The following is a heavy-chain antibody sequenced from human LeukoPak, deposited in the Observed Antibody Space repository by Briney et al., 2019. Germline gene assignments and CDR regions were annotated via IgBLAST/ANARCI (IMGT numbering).Heavy chain of an antibody. CDR2: INHSGST. CDR1: GGSFSGYY. V-gene: IGHV4-34*01. CDR3: ARGRARYCSSTSCYGPYYYYGMDV. J-gene: IGHJ6*02. D-gene: IGHD2-2*01. Sequence: SETLSLTCAVYGGSFSGYYWSWIRQPPGKGLEWIGEINHSGSTNYNPSLKSRVTISVDTSKNQFSLKLSSVTAADTAVYYRARGRARYCSSTSCYGPYYYYGMDVWGQGTTVTVSS.